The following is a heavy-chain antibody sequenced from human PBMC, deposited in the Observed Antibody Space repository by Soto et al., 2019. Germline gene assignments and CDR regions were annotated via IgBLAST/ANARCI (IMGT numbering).Heavy chain of an antibody. V-gene: IGHV3-23*01. J-gene: IGHJ4*02. D-gene: IGHD2-2*01. CDR3: AKDVKGPGYCSSTSCYVGDY. CDR1: GFTFSSYA. Sequence: GGSLRLSCAASGFTFSSYAMSWFRQAPGKGLEWVSAISGSGGSTYYADSVKGRFTISRDNSKNTLYLQMNSLRAEDTAVYYCAKDVKGPGYCSSTSCYVGDYWGQGTLVTVSS. CDR2: ISGSGGST.